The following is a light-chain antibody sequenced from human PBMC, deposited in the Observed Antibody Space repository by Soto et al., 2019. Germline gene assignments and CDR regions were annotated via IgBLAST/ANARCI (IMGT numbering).Light chain of an antibody. V-gene: IGKV3-11*01. CDR2: DAS. Sequence: EIVLTQSPAILSMSPGERATLSCRASQSVSSYFAWYQQKPGQAPRLLIYDASNRATGVPARLSGSGSGTDCTLTISSLEPEDFAVYYCQQRRYWPVTFGQGTKVDIK. CDR1: QSVSSY. CDR3: QQRRYWPVT. J-gene: IGKJ1*01.